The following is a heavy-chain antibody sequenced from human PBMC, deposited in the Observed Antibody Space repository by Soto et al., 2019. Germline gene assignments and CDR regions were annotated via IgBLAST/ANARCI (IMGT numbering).Heavy chain of an antibody. CDR3: ARNLGSGVANYGMDV. CDR2: ISYDGSNK. V-gene: IGHV3-30-3*01. Sequence: GGSLRLSCAASGFTFSSYAMHWVRQAPGNGLEWVAVISYDGSNKYYADSVKGRFTISRDNSKNTLYLQMNSLRAEDTAVYYCARNLGSGVANYGMDVWGQGTTVTVSS. J-gene: IGHJ6*02. CDR1: GFTFSSYA. D-gene: IGHD1-26*01.